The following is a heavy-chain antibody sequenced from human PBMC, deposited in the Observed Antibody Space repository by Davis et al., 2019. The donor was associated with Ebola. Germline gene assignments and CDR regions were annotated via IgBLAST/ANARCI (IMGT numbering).Heavy chain of an antibody. V-gene: IGHV1-2*02. CDR2: INPNSGGT. J-gene: IGHJ6*02. CDR3: ALRGDYCSGGSCYGDYYYGMDV. D-gene: IGHD2-15*01. CDR1: GYTFTGYY. Sequence: ASVKVSCKASGYTFTGYYMHWVRQAPGQGLEWMGWINPNSGGTNYAQKFQGRVTMTRDTSISTAYMELSRLRSDDTAVYYCALRGDYCSGGSCYGDYYYGMDVWGQGTTVTVSS.